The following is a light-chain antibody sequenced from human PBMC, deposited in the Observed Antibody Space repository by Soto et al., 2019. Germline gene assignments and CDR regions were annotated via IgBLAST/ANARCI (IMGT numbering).Light chain of an antibody. V-gene: IGLV2-8*01. CDR1: SSDVGAYKY. J-gene: IGLJ3*02. Sequence: QSALTQPPSASGSPGQSVTISCTGTSSDVGAYKYVSWYQQYPGKAPKLMIYEDTKRPSGVPDRFSGSKSGNTASLTASGLQAEDEADYYCTSYVGNDIWVFGGGTKLTVL. CDR3: TSYVGNDIWV. CDR2: EDT.